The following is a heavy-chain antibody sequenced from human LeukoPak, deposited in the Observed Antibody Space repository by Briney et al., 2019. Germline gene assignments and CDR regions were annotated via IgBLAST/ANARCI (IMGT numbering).Heavy chain of an antibody. CDR2: ICYDGSNK. Sequence: PGGSLRLSCAASGFTFSSYGMHWVRQAPGQGLEWVAVICYDGSNKYYADSVKGRFTISRDNSKSTQYLQLNRLRAKDTAVYYCSRDSYYGSGSYYYYFDYWRQGTKVSVSS. D-gene: IGHD3-10*01. CDR1: GFTFSSYG. J-gene: IGHJ4*02. V-gene: IGHV3-33*01. CDR3: SRDSYYGSGSYYYYFDY.